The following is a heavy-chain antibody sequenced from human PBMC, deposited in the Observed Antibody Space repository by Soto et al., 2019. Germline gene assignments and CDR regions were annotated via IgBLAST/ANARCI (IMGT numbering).Heavy chain of an antibody. J-gene: IGHJ4*02. D-gene: IGHD3-10*01. V-gene: IGHV3-23*01. CDR1: GFNFNTYT. CDR2: ISSSGDT. Sequence: GGSLRLSCAASGFNFNTYTMSWVRQAPGKGLEWVSSISSSGDTYSADSVKGRFTISRDNSKNTLYLQMNSLSAEDTALYYCTKPPRSGNGSGYWGQGTLVTVSS. CDR3: TKPPRSGNGSGY.